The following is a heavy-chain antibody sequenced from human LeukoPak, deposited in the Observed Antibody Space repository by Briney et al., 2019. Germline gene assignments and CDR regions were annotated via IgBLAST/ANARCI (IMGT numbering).Heavy chain of an antibody. Sequence: GGSLRLSCAASGFTFSSYAMSWVRQAPGKGLEWVSAISGSGGSTYYADSVKGRFTISRDNSKNTLYLQMDSLRAEDTAVYYCAKSSYVVVVPAAYFDYWGQGTLVTVSS. J-gene: IGHJ4*02. CDR3: AKSSYVVVVPAAYFDY. CDR2: ISGSGGST. V-gene: IGHV3-23*01. D-gene: IGHD2-2*01. CDR1: GFTFSSYA.